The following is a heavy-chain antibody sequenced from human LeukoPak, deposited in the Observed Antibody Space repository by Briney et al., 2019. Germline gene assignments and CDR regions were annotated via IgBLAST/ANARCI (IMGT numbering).Heavy chain of an antibody. CDR3: ARERQDTILHSGAFDI. D-gene: IGHD2-21*01. CDR2: IASDGSHT. J-gene: IGHJ3*02. Sequence: GGSLRLSCAASGFTFSTYFMLWVRQAPGKGLEWVVDIASDGSHTFYVGSVKGRFTISRDNSKNTLYLQMNSLRAEDTAVYFCARERQDTILHSGAFDIWGQGTMVTVSS. CDR1: GFTFSTYF. V-gene: IGHV3-30-3*01.